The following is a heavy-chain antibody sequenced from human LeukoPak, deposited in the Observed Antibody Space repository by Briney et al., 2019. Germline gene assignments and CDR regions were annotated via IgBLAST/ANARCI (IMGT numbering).Heavy chain of an antibody. V-gene: IGHV1-2*06. CDR2: INTDSGGA. Sequence: ASVKVSCKASGYTFVDYFIHWVRQAPGQGLEWLGRINTDSGGAEYEQKFQGRATMTRDTTITTAYVEVSGLTSDDTAVYYCARDFTSTPNWEFDYWGQGTLVTVSS. CDR1: GYTFVDYF. D-gene: IGHD1-26*01. J-gene: IGHJ4*02. CDR3: ARDFTSTPNWEFDY.